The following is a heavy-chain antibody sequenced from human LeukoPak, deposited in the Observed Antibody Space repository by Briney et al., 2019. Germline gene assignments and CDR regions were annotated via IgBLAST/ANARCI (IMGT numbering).Heavy chain of an antibody. J-gene: IGHJ4*02. CDR2: ISAHKGDT. V-gene: IGHV1-18*01. D-gene: IGHD2-15*01. CDR3: ARADIIVVAGATPVGSGFEY. CDR1: GYTFTTYG. Sequence: ASVKVSCKTSGYTFTTYGISWLRQAHGQGLEWMGRISAHKGDTEYAQKFQGRVTMTRDTSTSTAYMELQSLTSDDTAVYYCARADIIVVAGATPVGSGFEYWGQGALSTVS.